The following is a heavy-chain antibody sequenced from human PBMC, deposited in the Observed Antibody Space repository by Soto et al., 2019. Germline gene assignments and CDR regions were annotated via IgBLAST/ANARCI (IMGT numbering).Heavy chain of an antibody. V-gene: IGHV3-23*01. D-gene: IGHD2-21*02. CDR3: AITPNCGRDCSADSYWFFDL. CDR1: GLTFSNYA. J-gene: IGHJ2*01. Sequence: EVQLLESGGNLVQPGGSLRLSCAASGLTFSNYAMSWVRQAPGKGLEWVSAISGRGLSTYYADSVKGRFTISRDNSRNTLFLQMSALRAEDTAVYYCAITPNCGRDCSADSYWFFDLWGRGTLVTVSS. CDR2: ISGRGLST.